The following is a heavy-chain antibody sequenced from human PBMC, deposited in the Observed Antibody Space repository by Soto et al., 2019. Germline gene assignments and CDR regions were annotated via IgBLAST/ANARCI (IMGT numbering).Heavy chain of an antibody. CDR1: GGSISSSNW. Sequence: PSETLSLTCAVSGGSISSSNWWSWVRQPPGKGLEWIGEIYHSGSTNYNPSLKSRVTISVDKSKHQFSLKLSSVTAADTAVYYCASVGGYSYAQRWCSYYNSYGMDVWGQGTTVTVSS. J-gene: IGHJ6*02. CDR3: ASVGGYSYAQRWCSYYNSYGMDV. CDR2: IYHSGST. D-gene: IGHD5-18*01. V-gene: IGHV4-4*02.